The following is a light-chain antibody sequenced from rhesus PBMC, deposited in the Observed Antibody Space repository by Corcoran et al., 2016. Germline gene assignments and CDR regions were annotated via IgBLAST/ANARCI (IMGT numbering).Light chain of an antibody. CDR1: QSVSSY. CDR3: QKYNDWPFT. J-gene: IGKJ3*01. V-gene: IGKV3-53*02. Sequence: QVILTQSPATLSLSPGERATLSCRASQSVSSYLAWYQQKPGQAPRLLLYGASSRATGIPERFSGSGSGTEFTLTISSLEPEDVGVYYCQKYNDWPFTFGPGTKLDIK. CDR2: GAS.